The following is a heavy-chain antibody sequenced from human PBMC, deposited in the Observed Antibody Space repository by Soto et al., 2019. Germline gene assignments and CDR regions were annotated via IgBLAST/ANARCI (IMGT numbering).Heavy chain of an antibody. CDR3: ARRGSSDYYYGMDV. CDR2: INSDGSST. J-gene: IGHJ6*02. D-gene: IGHD6-6*01. Sequence: PGESLRLSCAVAGVTCSRYWMHWVRQAPGKGLVWVSRINSDGSSTSYADSVKGRFTISRDNAKNTLYLQMNSLRAEDTAVYYCARRGSSDYYYGMDVWGQGTTVTVSS. V-gene: IGHV3-74*01. CDR1: GVTCSRYW.